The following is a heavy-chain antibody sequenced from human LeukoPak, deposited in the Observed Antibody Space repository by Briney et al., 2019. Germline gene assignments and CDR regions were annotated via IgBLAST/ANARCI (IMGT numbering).Heavy chain of an antibody. CDR2: IWYDGSNK. CDR3: ARPSSGYFDY. CDR1: GFTFSSYG. Sequence: GGSLRLSCAASGFTFSSYGMHWVRQAPGKGLEWVAVIWYDGSNKYYADSVKGRFTISRDNAKNSLYLQMNSLRDEDTAVYYCARPSSGYFDYWGQGTLVTVSS. V-gene: IGHV3-33*01. J-gene: IGHJ4*02. D-gene: IGHD6-25*01.